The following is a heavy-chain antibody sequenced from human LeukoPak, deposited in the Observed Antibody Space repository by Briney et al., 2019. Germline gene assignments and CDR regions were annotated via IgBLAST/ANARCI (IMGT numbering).Heavy chain of an antibody. V-gene: IGHV3-23*01. CDR2: ISGSGGST. CDR3: AREDLVVVPAACHFMDV. Sequence: GGSLRLSCAASGFTFSSYAMSWVRQAPGKGLEWVSAISGSGGSTYYADSVKGRFTISRDNAKNSLYLQLNSLRPEDTGVYFCAREDLVVVPAACHFMDVWGKGTTVIVSS. CDR1: GFTFSSYA. D-gene: IGHD2-2*01. J-gene: IGHJ6*03.